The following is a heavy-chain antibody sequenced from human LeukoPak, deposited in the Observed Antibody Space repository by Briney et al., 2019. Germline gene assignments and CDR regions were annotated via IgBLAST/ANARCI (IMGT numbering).Heavy chain of an antibody. J-gene: IGHJ3*02. CDR2: IYHSGST. D-gene: IGHD3-10*01. Sequence: SQTLSLTCAVSGGSINSGGYSWSWIRQPPGKGLEWIGYIYHSGSTYYNPSLKSRVTISVDRSKNQFSLKLSSVTAADTAVYYCARGRGGHAFDIWGQGTMVTVSS. CDR3: ARGRGGHAFDI. CDR1: GGSINSGGYS. V-gene: IGHV4-30-2*01.